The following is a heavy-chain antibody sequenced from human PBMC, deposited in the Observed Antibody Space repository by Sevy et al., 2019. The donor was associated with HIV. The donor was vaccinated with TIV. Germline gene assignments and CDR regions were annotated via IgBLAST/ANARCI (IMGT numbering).Heavy chain of an antibody. CDR1: GFIFSNFA. CDR2: TSYDGSHK. J-gene: IGHJ1*01. D-gene: IGHD1-26*01. CDR3: ARGENNDEFFQY. Sequence: GGSLRLSCAASGFIFSNFAMRWVRQAPGKGLEWVAVTSYDGSHKYYADSVKGRFTVSRDNSRNILSLEMNSLRRDDTAVYYCARGENNDEFFQYWGQGTLVTVSS. V-gene: IGHV3-30*04.